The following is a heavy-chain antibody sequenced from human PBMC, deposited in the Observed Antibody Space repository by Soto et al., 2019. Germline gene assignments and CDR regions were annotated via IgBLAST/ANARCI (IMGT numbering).Heavy chain of an antibody. J-gene: IGHJ5*02. CDR2: INVADANT. Sequence: QVQLVQSGTEVKKPGASVTVSCKGSGYTFTSYAIHWVRQAPGQRLEWMGWINVADANTKYSQKFQGRVTLTRDTSASTAYMELSSLTSEDTAVYYCARDRYCKTTSCRPAPDPWGQGTLVTVSS. CDR1: GYTFTSYA. CDR3: ARDRYCKTTSCRPAPDP. D-gene: IGHD2-2*01. V-gene: IGHV1-3*01.